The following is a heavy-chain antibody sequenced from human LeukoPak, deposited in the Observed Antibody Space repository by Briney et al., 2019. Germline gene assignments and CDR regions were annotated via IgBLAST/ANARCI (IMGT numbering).Heavy chain of an antibody. CDR1: GGSISSYY. CDR3: ARSDSSGYYYRVFDY. J-gene: IGHJ4*02. D-gene: IGHD3-22*01. Sequence: SETLSLTCTVSGGSISSYYWSWIRQPPGKGLEWLGYIYYSGSTNYNPSLKSRVTISVDTSKNQFSLKLSSVTAADTAVYYCARSDSSGYYYRVFDYWGQGTLVTVSS. V-gene: IGHV4-59*01. CDR2: IYYSGST.